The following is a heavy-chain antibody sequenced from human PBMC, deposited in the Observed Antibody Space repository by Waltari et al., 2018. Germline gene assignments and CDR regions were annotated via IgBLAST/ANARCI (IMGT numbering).Heavy chain of an antibody. J-gene: IGHJ1*01. D-gene: IGHD3-3*01. CDR1: GYSCTSQS. CDR3: MTLPIFGLVIKNY. V-gene: IGHV1-69-2*01. Sequence: EVHLTQSGAEVKKPGATVQISCKASGYSCTSQSLHWVRQAPGKGPEWIGRVDPEDGETTLAEKFEGRVTITADTSTDTAYMDLSRLRSEDTALYYCMTLPIFGLVIKNYWGQGTLVTVSS. CDR2: VDPEDGET.